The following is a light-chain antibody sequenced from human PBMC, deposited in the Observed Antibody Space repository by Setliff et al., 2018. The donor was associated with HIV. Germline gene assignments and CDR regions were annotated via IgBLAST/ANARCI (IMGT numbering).Light chain of an antibody. CDR1: KIGSKS. CDR3: QVWDSSSDHYV. CDR2: DDS. Sequence: SYELTQPPSVSVAPGKTARITCGGNKIGSKSVHWYQQKPGQAPVLVVYDDSDRPSGIPERFSGSNSGTTATLTISRVEAGDEADYYCQVWDSSSDHYVFGTGTKVTVL. V-gene: IGLV3-21*03. J-gene: IGLJ1*01.